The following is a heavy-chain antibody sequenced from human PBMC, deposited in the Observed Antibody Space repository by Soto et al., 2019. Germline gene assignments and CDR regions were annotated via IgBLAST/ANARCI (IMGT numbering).Heavy chain of an antibody. V-gene: IGHV3-48*02. CDR3: ARGDEIGYCTNGVCRTFDY. J-gene: IGHJ4*02. CDR2: ISSSSSTI. Sequence: GGSLRLSCAASGFTFSSYSMNWVRQAPGKGLEWVSYISSSSSTIYYADSVKGRFTISRDNAKNSLYLQMNSLRDEDTAVYYCARGDEIGYCTNGVCRTFDYWGQGTLVTVSS. CDR1: GFTFSSYS. D-gene: IGHD2-8*01.